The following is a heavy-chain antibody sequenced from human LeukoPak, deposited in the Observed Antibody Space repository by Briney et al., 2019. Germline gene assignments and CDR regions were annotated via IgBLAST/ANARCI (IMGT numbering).Heavy chain of an antibody. CDR3: ARANPPAISFFDW. CDR2: ISGSSGSI. D-gene: IGHD3-9*01. CDR1: GFTFSSYS. V-gene: IGHV3-21*01. Sequence: PGGSLRLSCAASGFTFSSYSMNWVRLAPGKGLEWVASISGSSGSISYADSVKGRFTIPRDNAKNSLYLQMNSLRAEDTAVYYCARANPPAISFFDWWGQGTLVSVSS. J-gene: IGHJ4*02.